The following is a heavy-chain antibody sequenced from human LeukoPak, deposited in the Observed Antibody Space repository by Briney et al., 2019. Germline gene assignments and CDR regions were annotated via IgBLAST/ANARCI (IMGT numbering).Heavy chain of an antibody. V-gene: IGHV3-7*01. J-gene: IGHJ6*02. CDR3: ARGRIVVVVALNYYYGVDV. CDR2: IKQDGSEK. D-gene: IGHD2-15*01. CDR1: GFTFSSYW. Sequence: GGSLRLSCAASGFTFSSYWMSWVRQAPGKGLEWVANIKQDGSEKYYVDSVKGRFTISRDNAKNSLYLQMNSLRAEDTAVYYCARGRIVVVVALNYYYGVDVWGQGTTVTVSS.